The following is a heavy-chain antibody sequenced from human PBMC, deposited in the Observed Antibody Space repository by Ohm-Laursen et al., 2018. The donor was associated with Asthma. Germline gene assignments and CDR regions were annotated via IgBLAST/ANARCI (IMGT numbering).Heavy chain of an antibody. V-gene: IGHV4-59*02. CDR1: GASVGDSD. J-gene: IGHJ4*02. D-gene: IGHD2-8*02. CDR2: IYYTGST. CDR3: ARAVYGTGPDY. Sequence: TLSLTCAVSGASVGDSDWSWVRQPPGKGLEWIGYIYYTGSTNYNLSLKSRATISLDTSKNQFSLRLTSVTAADTAVYYCARAVYGTGPDYWGQGTLVTVSS.